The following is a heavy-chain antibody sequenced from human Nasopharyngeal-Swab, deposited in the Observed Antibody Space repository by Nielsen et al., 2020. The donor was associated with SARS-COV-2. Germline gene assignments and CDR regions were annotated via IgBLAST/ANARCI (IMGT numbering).Heavy chain of an antibody. Sequence: SETLSLTCTVSGDSISSYSWNWIRQPPGKGLEWIGYISYSGSTIYNPSLRSRVTISVDMSKKQISLRLSSVTAAATAVFYCARESDGYNNYFNSWGQGTLVTVSS. CDR2: ISYSGST. CDR1: GDSISSYS. V-gene: IGHV4-59*01. J-gene: IGHJ4*02. D-gene: IGHD5-24*01. CDR3: ARESDGYNNYFNS.